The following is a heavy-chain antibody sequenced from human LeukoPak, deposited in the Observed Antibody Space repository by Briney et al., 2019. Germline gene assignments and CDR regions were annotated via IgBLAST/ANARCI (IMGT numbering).Heavy chain of an antibody. D-gene: IGHD3-3*01. CDR2: ISTSSSYI. J-gene: IGHJ3*02. V-gene: IGHV3-21*01. CDR1: GGSISSSS. CDR3: ARGDPDISFGVAGEAFDI. Sequence: PSETLSLTCTVSGGSISSSSYYWGWIRQPPGKGLEWVSSISTSSSYIYYADSVKGRFTISRDNAKNSLYLQMNSLRAEDTAVYYCARGDPDISFGVAGEAFDIWGQGTMVTVSS.